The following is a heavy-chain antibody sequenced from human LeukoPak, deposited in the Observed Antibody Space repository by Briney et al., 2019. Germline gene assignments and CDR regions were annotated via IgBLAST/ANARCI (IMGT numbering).Heavy chain of an antibody. Sequence: GSLRLSCAASGFTFSTSSMSWVRQAPGKGLEWVSYISSSGNTIYYADSVKGRFTISRDNAKNSLYLQMNSLRAEDTAVYYCARQMYYDFWSGYSTFDYWGRGTLVTVSS. CDR2: ISSSGNTI. CDR1: GFTFSTSS. V-gene: IGHV3-48*04. CDR3: ARQMYYDFWSGYSTFDY. J-gene: IGHJ4*02. D-gene: IGHD3-3*01.